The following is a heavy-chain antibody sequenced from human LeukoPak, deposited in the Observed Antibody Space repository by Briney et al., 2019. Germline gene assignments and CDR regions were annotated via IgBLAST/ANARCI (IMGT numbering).Heavy chain of an antibody. J-gene: IGHJ4*02. V-gene: IGHV1-3*01. CDR1: GYTFTSYA. Sequence: ASVKASCKASGYTFTSYAMHWVRQAPGQRLEWMGWINAGNGNTKYSQKFQGRVTITRDTSASTAYMELSSLRSEDTAVYYCARSSVSVAAAASGGFDYWGQGTLVTVSS. CDR3: ARSSVSVAAAASGGFDY. D-gene: IGHD6-13*01. CDR2: INAGNGNT.